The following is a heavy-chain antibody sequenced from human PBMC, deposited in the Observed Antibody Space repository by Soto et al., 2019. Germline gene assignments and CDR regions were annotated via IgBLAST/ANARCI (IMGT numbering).Heavy chain of an antibody. CDR3: ARDYGMDV. J-gene: IGHJ6*02. CDR1: GFTFSSYA. CDR2: ISSNEYYT. Sequence: EVLLVESGGGLVQPGGSLRLSCAASGFTFSSYAMYWVLQAPGKGLEYVSAISSNEYYTYYANSVKDRFTISRDNSKNTLYLQMGSLRAEDMAVYYCARDYGMDVWGQGTTVTVSS. V-gene: IGHV3-64*01.